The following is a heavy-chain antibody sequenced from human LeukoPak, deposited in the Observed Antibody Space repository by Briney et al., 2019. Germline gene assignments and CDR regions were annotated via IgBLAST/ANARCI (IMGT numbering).Heavy chain of an antibody. CDR1: GDSVSSTNVG. CDR2: TYYRSQFYN. J-gene: IGHJ3*02. Sequence: SQTLSLTCAISGDSVSSTNVGWNWIRQSPSSGLEWLGRTYYRSQFYNDYADSVKGRITITPDTSKNQFSLQLSSLTPDDTAVYYRARGTAFDIWGQGTMVTVSS. CDR3: ARGTAFDI. D-gene: IGHD1-14*01. V-gene: IGHV6-1*01.